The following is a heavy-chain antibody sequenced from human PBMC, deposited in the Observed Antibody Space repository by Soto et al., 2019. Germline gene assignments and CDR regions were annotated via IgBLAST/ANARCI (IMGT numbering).Heavy chain of an antibody. CDR1: GASISSYY. V-gene: IGHV4-39*01. Sequence: SETLSLTCTVSGASISSYYWGWIRQPPGKGLEWIGSIYYSGSTYYNPSLKSRVTISVDTSKNQFSQRLSSVTAADTAVYYCARVDSSGYYYYYYGMDVWGQGTTVTVSS. J-gene: IGHJ6*02. D-gene: IGHD3-22*01. CDR2: IYYSGST. CDR3: ARVDSSGYYYYYYGMDV.